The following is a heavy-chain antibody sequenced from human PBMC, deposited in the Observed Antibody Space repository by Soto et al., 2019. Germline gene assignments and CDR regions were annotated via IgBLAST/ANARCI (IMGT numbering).Heavy chain of an antibody. CDR3: ARDRATFDY. Sequence: GGSLRLSCASSGFTFTIYAMSWVRLTPGKGLEWVSAISGSGSNTFYADSVRGRFTISRDNSKNTVFLQMNNLRAEDTAVYFCARDRATFDYWGQGTRFTVSS. CDR1: GFTFTIYA. J-gene: IGHJ4*02. D-gene: IGHD1-26*01. CDR2: ISGSGSNT. V-gene: IGHV3-23*01.